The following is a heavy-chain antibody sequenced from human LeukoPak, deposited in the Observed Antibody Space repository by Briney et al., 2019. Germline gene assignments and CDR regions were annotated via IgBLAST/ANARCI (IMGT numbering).Heavy chain of an antibody. CDR1: GYTFTSYD. J-gene: IGHJ4*02. CDR2: MKPNSGNT. D-gene: IGHD2-2*01. Sequence: ASVKVSCMPSGYTFTSYDCNWVRLDTGQGLEWMGWMKPNSGNTGYAQKFQDRVPMSRNTSISTAYMELSSLRSEATAVYYCARTAPDVYCSSTSCPVDSWGQGILVTVSS. V-gene: IGHV1-8*01. CDR3: ARTAPDVYCSSTSCPVDS.